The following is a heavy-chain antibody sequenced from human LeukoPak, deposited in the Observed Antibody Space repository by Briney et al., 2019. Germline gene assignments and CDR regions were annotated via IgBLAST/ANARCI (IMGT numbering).Heavy chain of an antibody. CDR1: GFTFTTYA. Sequence: GGSLRLSCSASGFTFTTYAMHWVRRAPGKGLEFVSAITPSGGTTHYADSVKGRFTISRDNSRNTLYLQMSSLRAEDTAVYYCVKDRSGSYAFDTWGQGTMVAVSS. V-gene: IGHV3-64D*06. CDR2: ITPSGGTT. J-gene: IGHJ3*02. D-gene: IGHD1-26*01. CDR3: VKDRSGSYAFDT.